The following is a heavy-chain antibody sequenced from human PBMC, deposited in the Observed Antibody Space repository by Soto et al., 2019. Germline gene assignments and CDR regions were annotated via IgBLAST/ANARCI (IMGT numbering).Heavy chain of an antibody. D-gene: IGHD2-21*01. CDR1: GLPHSSLA. CDR2: IYGSGGGI. CDR3: AKDAVYNDGLWLMDH. Sequence: PGGSLRLSCTASGLPHSSLAMMWVRQAPGKGLECVSGIYGSGGGIEYADSVKGRFTISRDNSKNTVYLQMTDLRADDTAVYYCAKDAVYNDGLWLMDHWGQGTQVTVSS. V-gene: IGHV3-23*05. J-gene: IGHJ4*02.